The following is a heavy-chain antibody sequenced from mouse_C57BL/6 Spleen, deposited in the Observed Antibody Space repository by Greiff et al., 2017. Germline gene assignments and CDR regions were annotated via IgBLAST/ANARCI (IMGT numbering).Heavy chain of an antibody. J-gene: IGHJ3*01. Sequence: VQLQQPGAELVQPGASVQLSCKASGYTFTSYWMHWVKQRPGQGLEWIGMIHPNSGSTNYNEKFNSKATLTVDKSSSTAYMQLSSLTSADSAVYYCAKGDYDDAWFAYWGQGTLVTVSA. CDR1: GYTFTSYW. CDR3: AKGDYDDAWFAY. D-gene: IGHD2-4*01. CDR2: IHPNSGST. V-gene: IGHV1-64*01.